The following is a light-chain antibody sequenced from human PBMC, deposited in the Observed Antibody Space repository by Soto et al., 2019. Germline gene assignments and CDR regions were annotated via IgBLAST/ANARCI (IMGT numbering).Light chain of an antibody. J-gene: IGKJ1*01. CDR2: AAS. Sequence: DIQMTQSPSSLSASEGDRVTITCRASQTITNYLNWYQQKPGKAPKLLIYAASTLLSGVPSRFTGGGSGTDFTLTIDSLQPEDFATYFCQQSYSSPWTFGQGTKVEI. CDR1: QTITNY. V-gene: IGKV1-39*01. CDR3: QQSYSSPWT.